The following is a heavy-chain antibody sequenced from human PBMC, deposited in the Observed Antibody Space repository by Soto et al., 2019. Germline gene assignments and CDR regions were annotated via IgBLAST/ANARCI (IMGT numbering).Heavy chain of an antibody. CDR1: GDSISSHY. V-gene: IGHV4-59*08. CDR3: ARLHNSGKNPPFDY. J-gene: IGHJ4*02. D-gene: IGHD1-26*01. CDR2: IHYSGIT. Sequence: QVQLQESGPRLVKPSETLSLTCTVSGDSISSHYWSWVRQPPGQGLECIGYIHYSGITIYNPSLKTRVTISLDTSKNQLSLKLSSVTAADTAVYYCARLHNSGKNPPFDYWGQGTLVTVAS.